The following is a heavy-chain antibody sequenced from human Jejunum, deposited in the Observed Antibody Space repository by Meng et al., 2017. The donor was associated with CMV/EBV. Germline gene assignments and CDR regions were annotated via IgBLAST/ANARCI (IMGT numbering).Heavy chain of an antibody. D-gene: IGHD3-3*01. CDR1: GDSIRTYW. V-gene: IGHV4-59*01. Sequence: VSGDSIRTYWWSWIRQSPGKGLEWIGYIHHSGTTNHNPSLRSRVIMSVDTSNNQFSLKLTSVTAADTAVYFCVRGVSPTEWPLEKWGQGTLVTVSS. CDR2: IHHSGTT. J-gene: IGHJ4*02. CDR3: VRGVSPTEWPLEK.